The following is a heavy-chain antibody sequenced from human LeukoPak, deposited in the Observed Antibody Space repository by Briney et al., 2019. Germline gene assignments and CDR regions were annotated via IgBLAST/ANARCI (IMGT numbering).Heavy chain of an antibody. V-gene: IGHV4-34*01. D-gene: IGHD3-10*01. CDR2: INHSGST. CDR3: ASTRPRITMVRGAKKAPRCFDY. CDR1: GGSFSGYY. Sequence: SETLYLTCGVYGGSFSGYYWSWIRQPPGKGLEWIGEINHSGSTNYNPSLKSRVTISVDTSKNQFSLKLSSVTAADTAVYYCASTRPRITMVRGAKKAPRCFDYWGQGTLVTVSS. J-gene: IGHJ4*02.